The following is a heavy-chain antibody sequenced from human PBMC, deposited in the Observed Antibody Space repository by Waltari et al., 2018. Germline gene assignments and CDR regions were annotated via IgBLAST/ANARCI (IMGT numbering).Heavy chain of an antibody. V-gene: IGHV4-38-2*01. CDR2: IYHSGST. Sequence: QVQLQESGPGLVKPSETLSLTCAVSGYSISSGYYWGWIRQTPGKGLEWIGSIYHSGSTYYNPSLKSRVTISVDTSKNQFSLKLSSVTAADTAVYYCARRTQLWLPNFDYWGQGTLVTVSS. J-gene: IGHJ4*02. D-gene: IGHD5-18*01. CDR3: ARRTQLWLPNFDY. CDR1: GYSISSGYY.